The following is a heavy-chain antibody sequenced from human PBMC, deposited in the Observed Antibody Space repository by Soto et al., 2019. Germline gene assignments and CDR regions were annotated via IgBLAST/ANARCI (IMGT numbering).Heavy chain of an antibody. J-gene: IGHJ6*02. CDR3: ARDVGYCISTSCYPDYYYGMDV. CDR1: GFTFSSYW. CDR2: IKQDGSEK. V-gene: IGHV3-7*01. D-gene: IGHD2-2*03. Sequence: EVQLVESGGGLVQPGGSLRLSCAASGFTFSSYWMSWVRQAPGKGLEWVANIKQDGSEKYYVDSVKGRFTISRDNAKTSLYLQMYSLRAEDTAVYYCARDVGYCISTSCYPDYYYGMDVWGQGTTVTVSS.